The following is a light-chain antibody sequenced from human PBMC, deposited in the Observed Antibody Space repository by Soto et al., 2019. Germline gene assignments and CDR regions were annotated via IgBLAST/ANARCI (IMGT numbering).Light chain of an antibody. V-gene: IGLV7-43*01. J-gene: IGLJ2*01. CDR3: LLFYGDGVV. Sequence: QAVVNQEPSLTVSPGGTVTLTCASSTGAVTSGYYPNWFQQKPGQPPRALIYSTTYKHSWTPARFSGSLLGGKAALTLSGVQPEDEADYYCLLFYGDGVVFGGGTKVTVL. CDR2: STT. CDR1: TGAVTSGYY.